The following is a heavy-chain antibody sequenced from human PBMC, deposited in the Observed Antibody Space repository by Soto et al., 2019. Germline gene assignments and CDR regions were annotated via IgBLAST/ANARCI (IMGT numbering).Heavy chain of an antibody. D-gene: IGHD3-22*01. CDR3: ARPRGFTMTQTYDAFDI. J-gene: IGHJ3*02. V-gene: IGHV5-10-1*01. CDR1: GYSFTSYW. Sequence: PGESLKISCQGSGYSFTSYWISWVRQMPGKGLEWMGRIDPSDSYTNYSPSFQGHVTISADKSISTAYLQWSSLKASDTAMYYCARPRGFTMTQTYDAFDIWGQGTMVTVSS. CDR2: IDPSDSYT.